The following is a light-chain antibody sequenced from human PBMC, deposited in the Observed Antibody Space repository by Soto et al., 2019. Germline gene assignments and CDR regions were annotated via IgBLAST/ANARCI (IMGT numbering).Light chain of an antibody. J-gene: IGKJ2*01. CDR3: QQYNNWPQS. V-gene: IGKV3-15*01. CDR1: QSVSSK. Sequence: EIVRTQSPGTLSVSPGARATLSCSASQSVSSKLAGYQQKPGQAPRLLIYGASTRATGIPARFSGSGSGTEFTLSISSLQSEDFAVYYCQQYNNWPQSFGQGTKLEIK. CDR2: GAS.